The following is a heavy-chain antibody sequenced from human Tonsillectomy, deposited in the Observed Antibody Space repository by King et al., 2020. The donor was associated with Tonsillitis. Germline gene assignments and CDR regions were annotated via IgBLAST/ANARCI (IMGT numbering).Heavy chain of an antibody. V-gene: IGHV2-26*01. CDR3: ARKVYNWNQREFDY. J-gene: IGHJ4*02. CDR2: IXSXXXX. Sequence: LTLKESGPVLVKPTETLTLTCTVSGFSLSNARMGVSWXRQPPGXALXXXXXIXSXXXXSXXTSLKSRLTISKXXSKSQVVLTMXNMDPVDTATYYCARKVYNWNQREFDYWGQGTLVTVSS. D-gene: IGHD1-20*01. CDR1: GFSLSNARMG.